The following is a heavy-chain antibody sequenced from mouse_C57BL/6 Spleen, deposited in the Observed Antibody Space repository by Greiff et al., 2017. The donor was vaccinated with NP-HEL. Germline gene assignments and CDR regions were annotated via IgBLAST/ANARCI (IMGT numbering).Heavy chain of an antibody. CDR3: ASYYYGSSQYYFDY. J-gene: IGHJ2*01. V-gene: IGHV14-2*01. CDR1: GFNIKDYY. D-gene: IGHD1-1*01. CDR2: IDPEDGET. Sequence: EVQVVESGAELVKPGASVKLSCTASGFNIKDYYMHWVKQRTEQGLEWIGRIDPEDGETKYAPKFQGKATITADTSSNTAYLQLSSLTSEDTAVYYCASYYYGSSQYYFDYWGQGTTLTVSS.